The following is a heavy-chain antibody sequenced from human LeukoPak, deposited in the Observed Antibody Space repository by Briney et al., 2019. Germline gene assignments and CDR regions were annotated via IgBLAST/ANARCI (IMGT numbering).Heavy chain of an antibody. CDR3: ARVSSLAVAGFFDY. D-gene: IGHD6-19*01. J-gene: IGHJ4*02. Sequence: GGSLRLSCAASGFTFSSYWMSWVRQAPGKGLEWVANIKQDGSEKYYVDSVKGRFTISRDNAKNSLYLQMNSLRAEDTAVYYCARVSSLAVAGFFDYWGQGILVTVS. CDR1: GFTFSSYW. V-gene: IGHV3-7*01. CDR2: IKQDGSEK.